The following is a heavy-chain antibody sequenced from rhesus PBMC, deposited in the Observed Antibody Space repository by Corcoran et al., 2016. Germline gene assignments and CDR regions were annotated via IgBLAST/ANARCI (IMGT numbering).Heavy chain of an antibody. D-gene: IGHD5-36*01. CDR2: INGNSGGT. V-gene: IGHV4-80*01. CDR3: AIPITTRLDY. J-gene: IGHJ4*01. Sequence: QVQLQESGPGLVKPSETLSLTCTVSGASISSYWWSWFRQPPRKGLEWIGGINGNSGGTNYNPPLKSRFTISRATSKKQFSLKRSSVTAADTAVDYCAIPITTRLDYWGQGVLVTVSS. CDR1: GASISSYW.